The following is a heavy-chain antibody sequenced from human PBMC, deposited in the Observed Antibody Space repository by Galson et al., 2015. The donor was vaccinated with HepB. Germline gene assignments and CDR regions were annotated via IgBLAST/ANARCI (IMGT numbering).Heavy chain of an antibody. J-gene: IGHJ3*02. CDR1: GYTFTSYD. Sequence: SVKVSCKASGYTFTSYDINWVRQATGQGLEWMGWMNPSSGNTGYAQKFQGRVTMTRNTSISTAYMELSSLRSEDTAVYYCARLKPSGSYRGHAFDIWGQGTMVTVYS. D-gene: IGHD1-26*01. CDR3: ARLKPSGSYRGHAFDI. V-gene: IGHV1-8*01. CDR2: MNPSSGNT.